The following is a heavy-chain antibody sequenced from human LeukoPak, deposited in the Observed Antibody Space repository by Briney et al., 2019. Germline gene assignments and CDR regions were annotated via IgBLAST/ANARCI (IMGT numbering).Heavy chain of an antibody. V-gene: IGHV3-23*01. Sequence: GGSLRLSCEGSGFSFGNYALNWVRQGPGKGLEWVAGISGSGGITLIAESVQGRFTISRDTSKNTVFLQMAGLRAEDTAVYFCARDAAGNFDSGSYPSFIDYWGQGTLVTVSS. CDR1: GFSFGNYA. CDR2: ISGSGGIT. J-gene: IGHJ4*02. D-gene: IGHD3-9*01. CDR3: ARDAAGNFDSGSYPSFIDY.